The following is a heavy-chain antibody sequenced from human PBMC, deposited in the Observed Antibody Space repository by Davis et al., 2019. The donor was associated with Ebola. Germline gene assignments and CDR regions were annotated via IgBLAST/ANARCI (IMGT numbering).Heavy chain of an antibody. D-gene: IGHD2-8*02. V-gene: IGHV4-61*09. CDR3: AGGRHCTGGVCYTSNWFDP. CDR1: GGSISSAIYY. Sequence: PSETLSLTCTVSGGSISSAIYYWIWIRQPAGEGLQWIGHIYTSGTTTYNPSLKSRPTISVDTSRNQFSLKLSSVTAADTAVYYCAGGRHCTGGVCYTSNWFDPWGQGTPVTVSS. CDR2: IYTSGTT. J-gene: IGHJ5*02.